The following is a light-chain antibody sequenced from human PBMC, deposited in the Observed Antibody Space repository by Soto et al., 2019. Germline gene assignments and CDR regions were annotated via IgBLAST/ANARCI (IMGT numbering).Light chain of an antibody. V-gene: IGKV1-39*01. J-gene: IGKJ4*01. CDR2: GAS. CDR3: QESNRVPFT. Sequence: DIQMTQSPSSLSASVGNRVTITCRASQSISNYLNWYQQKLGKAPKLLIYGASSLQSGVPSRFSGSGSGTDFTLIISSLHPEDSATYYCQESNRVPFTFGGGTKLEIK. CDR1: QSISNY.